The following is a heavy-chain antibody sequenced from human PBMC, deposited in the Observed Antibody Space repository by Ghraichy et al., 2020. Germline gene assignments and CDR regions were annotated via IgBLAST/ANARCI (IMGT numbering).Heavy chain of an antibody. D-gene: IGHD3-22*01. CDR1: GFSFRNFG. CDR3: ARLKFYYESGRYEPQFAFDH. J-gene: IGHJ4*02. Sequence: GESLNISCATSGFSFRNFGIDWFRQSPGKGLEWIIGIGTNAFGGPTNSAASVEGRFTISRDDSKGISYLHMNTLKTEDTGVYFCARLKFYYESGRYEPQFAFDHWGQGTLVSVSS. V-gene: IGHV3-49*03. CDR2: IGTNAFGGPT.